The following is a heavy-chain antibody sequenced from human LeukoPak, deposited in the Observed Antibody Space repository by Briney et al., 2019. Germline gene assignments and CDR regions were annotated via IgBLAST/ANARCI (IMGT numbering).Heavy chain of an antibody. Sequence: ASVKVSCKASRYTFTGYYMHWVRQAPGQGLEWMGWINPNSGDTNYAQKFQGRVTMTRETSITTVYMELSRLRSDDTAVYFCASGWTITGWYNNWFDPWGQGTLVTVSS. V-gene: IGHV1-2*02. CDR3: ASGWTITGWYNNWFDP. CDR1: RYTFTGYY. J-gene: IGHJ5*02. D-gene: IGHD6-19*01. CDR2: INPNSGDT.